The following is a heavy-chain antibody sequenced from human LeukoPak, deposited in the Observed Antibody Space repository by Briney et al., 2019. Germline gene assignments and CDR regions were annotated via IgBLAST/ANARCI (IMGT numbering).Heavy chain of an antibody. V-gene: IGHV1-69*13. J-gene: IGHJ4*02. Sequence: SVKVSCKASGCTVISYAIRGVRQAPGQGLEWMGGTIPIFGTANYAQKFQGRVTITADESTSTAYMELSSLRSEDTAVYYCARKHPDYYDSSGYYFDYWGQGTLVTVSS. CDR3: ARKHPDYYDSSGYYFDY. CDR2: TIPIFGTA. D-gene: IGHD3-22*01. CDR1: GCTVISYA.